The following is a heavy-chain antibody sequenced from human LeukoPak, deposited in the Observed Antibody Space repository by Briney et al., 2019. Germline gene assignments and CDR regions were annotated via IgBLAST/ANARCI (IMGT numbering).Heavy chain of an antibody. CDR2: ISWNSGSI. Sequence: GGSLRLSCAASGLTVSSNCMSWVRHAPGKGLEWVSGISWNSGSIGYADSVKGRFTISRDNAKNSLYLQMNSLRAEDTALYYCAKDGYGPPEIFDYWGQGTLVTVSS. J-gene: IGHJ4*02. CDR1: GLTVSSNC. V-gene: IGHV3-9*01. D-gene: IGHD1-1*01. CDR3: AKDGYGPPEIFDY.